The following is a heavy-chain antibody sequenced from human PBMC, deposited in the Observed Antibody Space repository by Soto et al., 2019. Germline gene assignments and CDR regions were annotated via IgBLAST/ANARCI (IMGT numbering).Heavy chain of an antibody. D-gene: IGHD3-9*01. CDR1: GFTVSSNY. CDR2: IYSGGST. V-gene: IGHV3-66*01. Sequence: GGSLRLSCAASGFTVSSNYMSWVRQGPGKGLEWVSVIYSGGSTNYADSVKGRFTISRDNSKNTLYLQMNSLRAEDTAIYYCARNPTGYPNWFDPWGQGTLVTVSS. J-gene: IGHJ5*02. CDR3: ARNPTGYPNWFDP.